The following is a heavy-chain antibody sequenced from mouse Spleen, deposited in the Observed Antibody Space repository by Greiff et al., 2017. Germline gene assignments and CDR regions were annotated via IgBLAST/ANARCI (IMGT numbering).Heavy chain of an antibody. CDR2: IWSDGIT. Sequence: QVQLKQSGPGLVAPSQSLSITCTVSGFSLPSSGVHWVRQPPGKGLEWLVVIWSDGITTYNSALKSRLSISQDNSKSQVFLKMNSLQTDDTAMYYCARNWENYRYDGAMDYWGQGTSVTVSS. CDR1: GFSLPSSG. CDR3: ARNWENYRYDGAMDY. J-gene: IGHJ4*01. V-gene: IGHV2-6*02. D-gene: IGHD2-14*01.